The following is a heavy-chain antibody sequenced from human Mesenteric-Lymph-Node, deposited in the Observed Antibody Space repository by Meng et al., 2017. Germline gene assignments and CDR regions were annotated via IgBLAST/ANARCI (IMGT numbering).Heavy chain of an antibody. CDR3: ARDSGEGRYSILTFDY. CDR2: INPSGGST. Sequence: GESLKISCAASGFTFSSYGMHWVRQAPGKGLEWVGIINPSGGSTSYAQKFQGRVTMTRDTSTSTVYMELSSLRSEDTAVYYCARDSGEGRYSILTFDYWGQGTLVTVSS. J-gene: IGHJ4*02. CDR1: GFTFSSYG. V-gene: IGHV1-46*01. D-gene: IGHD6-13*01.